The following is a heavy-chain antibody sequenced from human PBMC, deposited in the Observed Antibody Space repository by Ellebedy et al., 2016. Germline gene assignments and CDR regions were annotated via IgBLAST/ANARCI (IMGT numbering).Heavy chain of an antibody. CDR1: GGTFSSYA. CDR2: IIPILGIA. Sequence: ASVKVSCKASGGTFSSYAISWVRQAPGQGLEWMGRIIPILGIANYAQKFQGRVTITADKSTSTAYMELSSLRSADTAVYYCARDKPPDDFVVVPATPGVAQYGMDVWGQGTTVTVSS. D-gene: IGHD2-2*01. J-gene: IGHJ6*02. CDR3: ARDKPPDDFVVVPATPGVAQYGMDV. V-gene: IGHV1-69*04.